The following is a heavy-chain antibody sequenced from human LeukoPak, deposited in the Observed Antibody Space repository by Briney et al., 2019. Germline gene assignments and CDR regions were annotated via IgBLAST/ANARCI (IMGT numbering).Heavy chain of an antibody. CDR3: ARINTVKATFDY. CDR2: ISHSGTT. D-gene: IGHD4-11*01. CDR1: GYSFSSNYF. V-gene: IGHV4-38-2*01. J-gene: IGHJ4*02. Sequence: PSETLSLTCSVSGYSFSSNYFWGWIRQPPGKGLEWIATISHSGTTYYNLSLKSRVTISIDTSKNQFSLRLSSVTAADTAVYYCARINTVKATFDYWGQGTLVTVSS.